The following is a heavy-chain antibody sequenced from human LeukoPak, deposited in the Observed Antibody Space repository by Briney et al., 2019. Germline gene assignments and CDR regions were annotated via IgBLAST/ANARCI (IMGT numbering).Heavy chain of an antibody. J-gene: IGHJ5*02. CDR1: NGSIRNNY. V-gene: IGHV4-59*12. CDR2: IYYSGST. D-gene: IGHD1-26*01. Sequence: SETLSLTCTVSNGSIRNNYWSWIRQSPGKGLEWIGYIYYSGSTNFNPSLKSRVTISVDTSKNQFSLKLSSVTAADTAVYYCAREGSGSYPPINWFDPWGQGTLVTVSS. CDR3: AREGSGSYPPINWFDP.